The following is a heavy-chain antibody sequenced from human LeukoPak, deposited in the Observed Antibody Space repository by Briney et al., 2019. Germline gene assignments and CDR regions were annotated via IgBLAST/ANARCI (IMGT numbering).Heavy chain of an antibody. D-gene: IGHD4-11*01. CDR3: YMDV. V-gene: IGHV3-74*01. CDR2: INSDGSTT. J-gene: IGHJ6*03. Sequence: PGGSLRLSCAASGFTFSSYWMHWVRQAPGKGLVWVSRINSDGSTTNYADSVKGRFTISRDNDTAVYYCARDPYSNQPYYYYYYYMDVWGKGTTVTVSS. CDR1: GFTFSSYW.